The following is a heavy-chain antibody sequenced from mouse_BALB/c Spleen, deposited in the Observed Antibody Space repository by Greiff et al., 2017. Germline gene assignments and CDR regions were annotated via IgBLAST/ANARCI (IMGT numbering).Heavy chain of an antibody. Sequence: EVHLVESGGGLVKPGGSLKLSCAASGFTFSSYAMSWVRQSPEKRLEWVAEISSGGSYTYYPDTVTGRFTISRDNAKNTLYLEMSSLRSEDTAMYYCARVSIYYYGRDVWGAGTTVTVSS. CDR1: GFTFSSYA. J-gene: IGHJ1*01. CDR3: ARVSIYYYGRDV. D-gene: IGHD1-1*01. CDR2: ISSGGSYT. V-gene: IGHV5-9-4*01.